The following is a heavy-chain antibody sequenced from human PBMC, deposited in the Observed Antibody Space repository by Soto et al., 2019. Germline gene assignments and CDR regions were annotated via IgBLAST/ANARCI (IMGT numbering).Heavy chain of an antibody. CDR1: GFPFATSD. CDR3: ARAVVSAYREYDSDWSAP. D-gene: IGHD3-16*01. V-gene: IGHV3-48*03. Sequence: GGLRLSGFASGFPFATSDMDWVRQPPGKGLEWISQISYSGRDIRYADSVKGRFTISRDNVNNSLHLHMTSLRVEDTGLYYCARAVVSAYREYDSDWSAPWGQGTQVTVYS. J-gene: IGHJ5*02. CDR2: ISYSGRDI.